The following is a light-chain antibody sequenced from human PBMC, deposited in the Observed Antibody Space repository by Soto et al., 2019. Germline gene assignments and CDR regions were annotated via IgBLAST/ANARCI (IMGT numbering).Light chain of an antibody. CDR3: SSCTSSSTLLDV. J-gene: IGLJ1*01. Sequence: QSALTQPASVSGSPGQSITISCSGTRSDIGSYNYVAWYQQFPGKTPKILIYGVSNRPSGVSSRFSGSKSGNTASLTISGLQAEDEADYYCSSCTSSSTLLDVFGTGTKVTVL. CDR2: GVS. V-gene: IGLV2-14*01. CDR1: RSDIGSYNY.